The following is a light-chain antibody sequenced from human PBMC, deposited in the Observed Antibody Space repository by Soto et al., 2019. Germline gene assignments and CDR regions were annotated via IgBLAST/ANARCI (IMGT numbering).Light chain of an antibody. Sequence: DIVMTQSPATLSVSPGERATLSCRSSQSVNINLAWYQQKPGQAPRLLIYGTSTRATGVPARPSGSGSGTEFTLTISNLQSEDFAVYYCQQYNDWPPLTFGGGTKVDIK. CDR1: QSVNIN. V-gene: IGKV3-15*01. CDR2: GTS. CDR3: QQYNDWPPLT. J-gene: IGKJ4*01.